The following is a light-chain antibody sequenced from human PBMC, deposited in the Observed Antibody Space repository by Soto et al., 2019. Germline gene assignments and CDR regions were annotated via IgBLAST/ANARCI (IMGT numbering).Light chain of an antibody. CDR2: GAS. V-gene: IGKV3-11*01. J-gene: IGKJ1*01. Sequence: EIVLTQSPDTLSLSPGEGATLSCRASQSVTNSYLAWYQQKPGQAPRLLIYGASSRATGIPARFSGSGSGTDFNLTISSLEAEDFAVYYCQQRRSWPPGGTFGQGTKVDIK. CDR3: QQRRSWPPGGT. CDR1: QSVTNSY.